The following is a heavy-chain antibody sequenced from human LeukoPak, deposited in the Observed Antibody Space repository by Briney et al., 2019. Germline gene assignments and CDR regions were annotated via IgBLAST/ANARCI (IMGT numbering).Heavy chain of an antibody. CDR2: TYYRSRWGN. D-gene: IGHD3-10*01. J-gene: IGHJ6*02. CDR3: AREGEYKVGHYYYGMDV. V-gene: IGHV6-1*01. CDR1: GDSVSNNIAT. Sequence: SQTLSLTCAISGDSVSNNIATWNWVRQSPSRGLEWLGRTYYRSRWGNDYAISVKGRITINPDTSRNQFSLQLNSVTPEDTAVYYCAREGEYKVGHYYYGMDVWGQGTTVTVSS.